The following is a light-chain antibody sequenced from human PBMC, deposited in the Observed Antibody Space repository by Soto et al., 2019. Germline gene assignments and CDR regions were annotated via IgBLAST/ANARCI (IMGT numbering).Light chain of an antibody. CDR1: QSVSSSY. Sequence: ESVLTQSPGTLSLSPGERATLSCSAVQSVSSSYLAWYQQKPGQAPRLLIYSASTRATGIPARFSGSGSGTEFTLTISSLQSEDFAVYYCQQYNNWPPITFGQGTRLGIK. CDR2: SAS. J-gene: IGKJ5*01. V-gene: IGKV3-15*01. CDR3: QQYNNWPPIT.